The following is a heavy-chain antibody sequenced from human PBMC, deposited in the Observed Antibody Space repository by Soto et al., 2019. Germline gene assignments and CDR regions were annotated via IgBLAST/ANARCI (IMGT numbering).Heavy chain of an antibody. D-gene: IGHD2-15*01. CDR2: IIPIFGTA. CDR3: ARASDCSGGSCYSDY. CDR1: GGTFSSYA. V-gene: IGHV1-69*13. Sequence: ASVKVSCKASGGTFSSYAISWVRQAPGQGLEWMGGIIPIFGTANYAQKFQGRVTITADESTSTAYMELSSLGSEDTAVYYCARASDCSGGSCYSDYWGQGTLVTVSS. J-gene: IGHJ4*02.